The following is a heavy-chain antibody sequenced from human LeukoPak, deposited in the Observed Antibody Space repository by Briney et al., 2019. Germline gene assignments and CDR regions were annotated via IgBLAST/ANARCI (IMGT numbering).Heavy chain of an antibody. CDR2: IWYDGSNK. CDR1: GFTFSSYG. V-gene: IGHV3-33*01. D-gene: IGHD3-10*01. Sequence: GGSLRLSCAASGFTFSSYGMHWVRQAPGKGLEWGAVIWYDGSNKYYADSVKGRFTISRDNSKNTLYLQMNSLRAEDTAVYYCAREGKLLWFGELLWGGTLFDYWGQGTLVTVSS. CDR3: AREGKLLWFGELLWGGTLFDY. J-gene: IGHJ4*02.